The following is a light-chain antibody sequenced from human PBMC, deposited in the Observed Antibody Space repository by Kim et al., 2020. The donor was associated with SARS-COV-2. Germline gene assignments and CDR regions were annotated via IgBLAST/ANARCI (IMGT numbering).Light chain of an antibody. CDR1: SLRSYY. CDR3: NSRDSSGPVV. CDR2: GKN. V-gene: IGLV3-19*01. J-gene: IGLJ2*01. Sequence: VALGRTGRITCQGNSLRSYYASWYQQKPGQAPVLVIYGKNNRPSGIPDRFSGSSSGNTASLTITGAQAADEADYYCNSRDSSGPVVFGGGTQLIVL.